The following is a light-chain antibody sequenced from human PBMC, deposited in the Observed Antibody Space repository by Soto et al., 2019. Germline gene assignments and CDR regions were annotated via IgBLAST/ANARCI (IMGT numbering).Light chain of an antibody. CDR2: DVS. Sequence: QSALTQPRSVSGSPGQSVTISCTGTSSDVGGYKYVSWYQQHPGKAPKLMIYDVSNRPSGIPDRFSGSKSGNTASLTISGLQAEDEADYYCCSYAGSYTWLFGGGTKLTVL. CDR3: CSYAGSYTWL. CDR1: SSDVGGYKY. V-gene: IGLV2-11*01. J-gene: IGLJ3*02.